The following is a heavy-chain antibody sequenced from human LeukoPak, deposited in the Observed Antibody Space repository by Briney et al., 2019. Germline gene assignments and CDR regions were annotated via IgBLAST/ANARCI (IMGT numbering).Heavy chain of an antibody. Sequence: ASVKVSCKASGYTFTSYYIHWVRQAPGQGLEWMGLINPSGGSTNFAQKFQGRVTMTRDTSTSTGNMELSSLRSEDTAVYFCARDWGVEARPGYMDVWGKGTTVTVSS. CDR3: ARDWGVEARPGYMDV. CDR2: INPSGGST. CDR1: GYTFTSYY. D-gene: IGHD6-6*01. V-gene: IGHV1-46*01. J-gene: IGHJ6*03.